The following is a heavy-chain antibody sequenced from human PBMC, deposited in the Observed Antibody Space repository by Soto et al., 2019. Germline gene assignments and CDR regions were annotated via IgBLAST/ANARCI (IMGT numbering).Heavy chain of an antibody. J-gene: IGHJ6*02. D-gene: IGHD2-21*01. V-gene: IGHV3-30-3*01. CDR2: ISYDGSNK. CDR1: GFTFSSYA. Sequence: QVQLVESGGGVVQPGRSLRLSCAASGFTFSSYAMHWVRQAPGKGLEWVAVISYDGSNKYYADSVKGRFTISRDNSKNTLYLPMNSLRAEDTAVYYCARAPLLYYYYGMDVWGQGTTVTVSS. CDR3: ARAPLLYYYYGMDV.